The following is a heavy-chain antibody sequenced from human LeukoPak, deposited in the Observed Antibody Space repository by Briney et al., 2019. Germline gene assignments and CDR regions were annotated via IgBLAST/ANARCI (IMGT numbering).Heavy chain of an antibody. CDR1: GGSISTYY. D-gene: IGHD3-10*01. CDR2: IYSSGTT. Sequence: SETLSLTCTVSGGSISTYYWTWIRQPPGKGLEWVGYIYSSGTTNYNPSLNSRVTISLDTSKNQFSLNLRSVTAADTAVYYCATGSSGRQPHFFDYWGQGTLVTVSS. J-gene: IGHJ4*02. CDR3: ATGSSGRQPHFFDY. V-gene: IGHV4-59*08.